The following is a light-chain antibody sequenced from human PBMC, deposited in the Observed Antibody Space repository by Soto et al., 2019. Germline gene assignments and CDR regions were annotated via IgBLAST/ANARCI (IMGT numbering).Light chain of an antibody. CDR3: QQYGSSSWT. J-gene: IGKJ1*01. V-gene: IGKV3-20*01. Sequence: EIVLTQSPGTLSLSPGERATLSCRASQSVSSTYLAWYQQQPGQAPRLLIYGASNRATGIPDRFSGSGSGTDFTLTISRLVPEDFAVYYCQQYGSSSWTFGQGTKVDIK. CDR2: GAS. CDR1: QSVSSTY.